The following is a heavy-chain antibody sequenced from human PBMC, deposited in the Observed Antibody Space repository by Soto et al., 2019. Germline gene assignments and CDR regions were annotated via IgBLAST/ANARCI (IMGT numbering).Heavy chain of an antibody. J-gene: IGHJ4*02. CDR3: TRQIYDSDSGPNYQYYFDS. V-gene: IGHV5-10-1*01. D-gene: IGHD3-22*01. CDR2: IDHSDSYT. CDR1: GYSFTSYG. Sequence: PGESLKISCKGSGYSFTSYGIRWVRQMLGKILEWMGRIDHSDSYTNYSPSFRGHVTISAAKSITTVFLQWSSLRGSDTALYYCTRQIYDSDSGPNYQYYFDSSGQGTLVTVSS.